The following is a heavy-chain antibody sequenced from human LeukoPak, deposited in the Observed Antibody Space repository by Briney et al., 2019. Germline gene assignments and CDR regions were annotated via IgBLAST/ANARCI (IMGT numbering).Heavy chain of an antibody. CDR3: ARDPYNGSYGDDYYYYMDV. V-gene: IGHV3-48*03. J-gene: IGHJ6*03. D-gene: IGHD1-26*01. CDR1: GFTFSSYE. Sequence: GESLRLSCAASGFTFSSYEMNWVRQAPGKGLEWVSYISSSGATVYYADSVKGRFTISRDNAKNSLYLQMNSLRAEDTAVYYCARDPYNGSYGDDYYYYMDVWGKGTTVTISS. CDR2: ISSSGATV.